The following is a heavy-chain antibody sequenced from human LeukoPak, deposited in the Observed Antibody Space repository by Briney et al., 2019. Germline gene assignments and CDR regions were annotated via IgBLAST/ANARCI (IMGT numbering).Heavy chain of an antibody. V-gene: IGHV3-23*01. Sequence: AGGSLRLSCAASGFTFSTYAMSWVRQAPGKGLEWVSAISYSGGNTYYADSGKGRFTISRDNSKNTLYLQMNSLRAEDTAVYYCAKGSSNSGYTFLDFWGQGTLVTVSS. D-gene: IGHD5-12*01. CDR1: GFTFSTYA. J-gene: IGHJ4*02. CDR3: AKGSSNSGYTFLDF. CDR2: ISYSGGNT.